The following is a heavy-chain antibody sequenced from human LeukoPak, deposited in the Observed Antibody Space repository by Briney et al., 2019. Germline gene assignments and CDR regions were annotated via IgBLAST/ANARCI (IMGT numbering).Heavy chain of an antibody. J-gene: IGHJ4*02. CDR1: GGSISSTNYY. CDR2: ISTIGST. CDR3: ARDRGGYDSLPFDY. D-gene: IGHD5-12*01. Sequence: SETLSLTCTVSGGSISSTNYYWSWIRQPAGKGPEWIGRISTIGSTNYNPSLNSRVTISIDTSKNQFSLKLSSVTAADTAVYYCARDRGGYDSLPFDYWGQGTLVTVSS. V-gene: IGHV4-61*02.